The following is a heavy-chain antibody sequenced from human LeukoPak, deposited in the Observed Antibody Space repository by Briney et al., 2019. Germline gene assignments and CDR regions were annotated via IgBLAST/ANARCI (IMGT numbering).Heavy chain of an antibody. CDR1: GFTFSDYY. CDR2: ISSSGSTI. V-gene: IGHV3-11*01. CDR3: ARVRTTVTTIYYYMDV. J-gene: IGHJ6*03. Sequence: GGSLRLSCAASGFTFSDYYMSWIRQAPGKGLEWVSYISSSGSTIYYADSVKGRFTISRDNAKNSLYLQMNSLRAKDTAVYYCARVRTTVTTIYYYMDVWGKGTTVTVSS. D-gene: IGHD4-17*01.